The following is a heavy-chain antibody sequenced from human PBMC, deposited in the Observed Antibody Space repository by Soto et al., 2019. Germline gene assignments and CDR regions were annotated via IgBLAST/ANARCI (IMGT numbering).Heavy chain of an antibody. J-gene: IGHJ4*02. CDR1: GYTFTSYY. V-gene: IGHV1-46*01. CDR3: ASGRPPYGSGGWNFDY. Sequence: ASVKVSCKASGYTFTSYYMHWVRQAPGQGLEWMGIINPSGGSTSYAQKFQGRVTMTRDTSTSTVYMELSSLRSEDTAVYYCASGRPPYGSGGWNFDYWGQGTLVTAPQ. D-gene: IGHD3-10*01. CDR2: INPSGGST.